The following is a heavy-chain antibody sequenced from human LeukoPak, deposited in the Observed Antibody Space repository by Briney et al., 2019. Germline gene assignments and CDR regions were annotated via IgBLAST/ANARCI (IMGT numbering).Heavy chain of an antibody. Sequence: EASVKVSCKASGYTFTTYGISWVRQAPGQGLEWMGGIIPIFGTANYAQKFQGRVTITADESTSTAYMELSSLRSEDTAVYYCARAIAADAFDIWGQGTMVTVSS. CDR3: ARAIAADAFDI. J-gene: IGHJ3*02. CDR2: IIPIFGTA. CDR1: GYTFTTYG. D-gene: IGHD2-21*01. V-gene: IGHV1-69*13.